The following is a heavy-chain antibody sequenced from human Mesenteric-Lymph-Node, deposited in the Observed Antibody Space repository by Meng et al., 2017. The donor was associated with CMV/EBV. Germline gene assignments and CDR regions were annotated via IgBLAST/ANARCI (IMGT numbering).Heavy chain of an antibody. J-gene: IGHJ4*02. CDR3: ARVNYGSGYYFEY. V-gene: IGHV3-23*01. D-gene: IGHD3-10*01. CDR1: GFTFSSYA. Sequence: GESLKISCAASGFTFSSYAMSWVRQAPGKGLEWVSAIGVGGGSPYHADSVKGRFTISRDNSKNSLSLQMNTLRAEDTAVYYCARVNYGSGYYFEYWGQGTLVTVSS. CDR2: IGVGGGSP.